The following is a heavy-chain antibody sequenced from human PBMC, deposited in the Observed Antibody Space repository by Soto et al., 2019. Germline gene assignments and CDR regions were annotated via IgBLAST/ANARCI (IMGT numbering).Heavy chain of an antibody. CDR1: GYSFASYW. CDR2: IYPGDSET. D-gene: IGHD3-10*01. Sequence: GESLKISCKASGYSFASYWIGWVRQMPGKGLEWMGIIYPGDSETRYSPSFQGQVTISADKSISTAYLQWSSLKASDTATYYCARRPIWFGETDTYYGLDVWGQGTTVTVSS. J-gene: IGHJ6*02. CDR3: ARRPIWFGETDTYYGLDV. V-gene: IGHV5-51*01.